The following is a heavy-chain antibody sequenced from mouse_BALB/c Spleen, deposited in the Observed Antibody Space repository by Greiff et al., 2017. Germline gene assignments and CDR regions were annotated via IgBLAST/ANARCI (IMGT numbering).Heavy chain of an antibody. Sequence: QVQLQQSGAELVKPGASVKLSCKASGYTFTSYWMHWVKQRPGQGLEWIGEINPSNGRTNYNEKFKSKATLTVDKSSSTAYMQLSSLTSEDSAVYYCARWRIHYYGYDAMDYWGQGTSVTVSS. D-gene: IGHD1-2*01. CDR1: GYTFTSYW. CDR3: ARWRIHYYGYDAMDY. CDR2: INPSNGRT. V-gene: IGHV1S81*02. J-gene: IGHJ4*01.